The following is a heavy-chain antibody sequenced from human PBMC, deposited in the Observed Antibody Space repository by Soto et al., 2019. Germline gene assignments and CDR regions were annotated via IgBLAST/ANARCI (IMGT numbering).Heavy chain of an antibody. Sequence: EVQLVESGGGLVQPGGSLRLSCSASGFTFSNAWMSWVRQAPGQGLEWVASTKQDGSGKYYVDSVKGRFTISRDNAKNSLDLQMNSLRAEDTAVYYCARDPFDYWGQGTLVTVSS. CDR1: GFTFSNAW. J-gene: IGHJ4*02. CDR2: TKQDGSGK. CDR3: ARDPFDY. V-gene: IGHV3-7*03.